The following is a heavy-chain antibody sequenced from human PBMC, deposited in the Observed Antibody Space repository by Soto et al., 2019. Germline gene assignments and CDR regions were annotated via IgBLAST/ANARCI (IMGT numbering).Heavy chain of an antibody. Sequence: QVQLVQSGAEVKKPGASVKVSCKASGYTFTSYGISWVRQAPGQGLEWMGWISAYNGNTNYAQKLQGRVTMTTDTSTSTAYMELRSLRSDDTAVYYCARVTPGRTYYYDSSGESSGFDIWSQGTMVTVSS. D-gene: IGHD3-22*01. CDR1: GYTFTSYG. CDR2: ISAYNGNT. J-gene: IGHJ3*02. CDR3: ARVTPGRTYYYDSSGESSGFDI. V-gene: IGHV1-18*01.